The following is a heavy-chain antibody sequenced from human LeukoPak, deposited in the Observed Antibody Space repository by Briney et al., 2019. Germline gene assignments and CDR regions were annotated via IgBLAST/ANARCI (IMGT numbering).Heavy chain of an antibody. CDR3: AKGRMVRGNYYFDY. CDR1: GFTFSSYW. V-gene: IGHV3-7*03. D-gene: IGHD3-10*01. J-gene: IGHJ4*02. Sequence: GGSLRLSCAASGFTFSSYWMSRVRQAPGKGLEWVANIKQDGSEKYYVDSVKGRFTISRDNAKNSLYLQMNSLRAEDTALYYCAKGRMVRGNYYFDYWGQGTLVTVSS. CDR2: IKQDGSEK.